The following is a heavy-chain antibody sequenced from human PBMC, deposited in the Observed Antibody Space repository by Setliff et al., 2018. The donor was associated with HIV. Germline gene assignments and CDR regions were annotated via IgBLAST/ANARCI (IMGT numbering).Heavy chain of an antibody. D-gene: IGHD3-16*01. CDR3: AKDKSYHDYIWGSSVLAY. J-gene: IGHJ4*02. V-gene: IGHV3-30*02. CDR2: MRYDGGNK. CDR1: GFTFSDYD. Sequence: GGSLRLSCAASGFTFSDYDIHWVRQAPGKGLEWVAFMRYDGGNKDYADSVKGRFTISRDNSKNTLFLQMDSLRPEDTAIYYCAKDKSYHDYIWGSSVLAYWGQGTLVTVS.